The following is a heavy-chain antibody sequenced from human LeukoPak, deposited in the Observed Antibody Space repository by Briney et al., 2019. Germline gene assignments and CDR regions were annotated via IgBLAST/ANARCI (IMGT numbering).Heavy chain of an antibody. J-gene: IGHJ4*02. CDR1: GFTFNTFN. V-gene: IGHV3-21*01. CDR3: ARLPVEMTTINFDY. Sequence: PGGSLRLSCAASGFTFNTFNVNWVRQAPGKGLEWVSSITSGGDYIYYADSVKGRFTTSRDNAKNSLSPQLNSLRVEDTAVYYCARLPVEMTTINFDYWGQGTLVTVSS. D-gene: IGHD5-24*01. CDR2: ITSGGDYI.